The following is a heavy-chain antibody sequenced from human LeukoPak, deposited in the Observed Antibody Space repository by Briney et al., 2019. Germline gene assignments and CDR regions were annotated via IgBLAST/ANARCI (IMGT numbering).Heavy chain of an antibody. V-gene: IGHV1-8*01. Sequence: ASVKVSCKASGYTFTSYDINWVRQATGQGLERVGWMSPNSDNTGYAQKFQGRVTMTRDTSIGTAYMELSSLTSEDTAVCYCARDFGGNSGWFDPWGQGTLVTVSS. CDR2: MSPNSDNT. D-gene: IGHD4-23*01. CDR3: ARDFGGNSGWFDP. CDR1: GYTFTSYD. J-gene: IGHJ5*02.